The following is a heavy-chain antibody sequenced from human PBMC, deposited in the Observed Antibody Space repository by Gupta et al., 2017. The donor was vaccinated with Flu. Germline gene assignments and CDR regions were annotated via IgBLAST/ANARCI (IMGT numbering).Heavy chain of an antibody. CDR1: GFPLNSKA. J-gene: IGHJ4*02. CDR2: ISASSDRT. D-gene: IGHD1-26*01. V-gene: IGHV3-23*01. Sequence: EVQLLESGGGLVQPGGSLRLSCAVSGFPLNSKAMNWVRQAPGKGLEWGSGISASSDRTYYADSVKGRFTISRDSSKNTLYLQTNSLRADDTAVYYCAKCSERYLTEFDDWGQGTLVTVSS. CDR3: AKCSERYLTEFDD.